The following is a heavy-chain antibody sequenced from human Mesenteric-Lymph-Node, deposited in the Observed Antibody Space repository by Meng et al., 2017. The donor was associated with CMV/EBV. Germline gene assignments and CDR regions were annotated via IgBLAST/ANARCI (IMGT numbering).Heavy chain of an antibody. V-gene: IGHV3-7*01. CDR1: GFTFSNYW. Sequence: GGSLRLSCAASGFTFSNYWMTWVRQAPGKGLEWVANINQNGGKKYYVDSVKGRFTISRDNAKNSLYLQVNSLRAEDTAVCYCARIGYSSSSLDYWGQGTLVTVSS. CDR3: ARIGYSSSSLDY. J-gene: IGHJ4*02. CDR2: INQNGGKK. D-gene: IGHD6-6*01.